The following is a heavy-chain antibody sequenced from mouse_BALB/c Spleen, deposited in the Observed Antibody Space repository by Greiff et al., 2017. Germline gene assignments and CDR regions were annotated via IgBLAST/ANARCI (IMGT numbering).Heavy chain of an antibody. CDR3: ARDLTATLYAMDY. J-gene: IGHJ4*01. Sequence: EVKLMESGGGLVQPGGSLRLSCATSGFTFTDYYMSWVRQPPGKALEWLGFIRNKANGYTTEYSASVKGRFTISRDNSQSILYHQMNTLSAEDSATYYCARDLTATLYAMDYWGQGTSVTVSS. D-gene: IGHD1-2*01. CDR1: GFTFTDYY. V-gene: IGHV7-3*02. CDR2: IRNKANGYTT.